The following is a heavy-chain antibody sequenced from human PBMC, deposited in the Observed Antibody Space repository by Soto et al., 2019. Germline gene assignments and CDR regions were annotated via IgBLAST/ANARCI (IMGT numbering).Heavy chain of an antibody. D-gene: IGHD2-8*01. V-gene: IGHV1-18*01. CDR2: ISGYNGDT. J-gene: IGHJ6*02. CDR3: AKNGQPPYYCYGLDV. CDR1: GYTFTIYG. Sequence: ASVNVSCKASGYTFTIYGISWVRQAPGQGLEWMGWISGYNGDTNHAQKFQGRVSMTIDTSTGTAYMELRSLTSDDTAVYYCAKNGQPPYYCYGLDVWGQGTKVTVSS.